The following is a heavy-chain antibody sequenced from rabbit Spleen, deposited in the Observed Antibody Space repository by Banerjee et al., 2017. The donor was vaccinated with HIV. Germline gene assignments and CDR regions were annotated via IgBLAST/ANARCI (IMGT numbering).Heavy chain of an antibody. J-gene: IGHJ4*01. CDR3: AREVAGKFGL. V-gene: IGHV1S45*01. CDR2: INIGLIIS. Sequence: QEQLVESGGGLVKPGGALTLTCTASGFSFSSGHDMCWVRQAPGKGLEWIGCINIGLIISYYASWVNGRLTISKTSSTTVTLQMTSLTAADTATYFCAREVAGKFGLWGPGTLVTVS. D-gene: IGHD4-1*01. CDR1: GFSFSSGHD.